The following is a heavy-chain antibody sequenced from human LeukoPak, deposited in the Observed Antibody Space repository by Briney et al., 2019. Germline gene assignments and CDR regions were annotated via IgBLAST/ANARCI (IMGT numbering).Heavy chain of an antibody. CDR2: ISYDGSNK. CDR1: GFTFSSYG. D-gene: IGHD4-23*01. V-gene: IGHV3-30*18. CDR3: AKPTTRQWDYGGNPDRFDY. Sequence: GGSLRPSCAASGFTFSSYGMHWVRQAPGKGLEWVAVISYDGSNKYYADSVKGRFTISRDNSKNTLYLQMNSLRAEDTAVYYCAKPTTRQWDYGGNPDRFDYWGQGTLVTVSS. J-gene: IGHJ4*02.